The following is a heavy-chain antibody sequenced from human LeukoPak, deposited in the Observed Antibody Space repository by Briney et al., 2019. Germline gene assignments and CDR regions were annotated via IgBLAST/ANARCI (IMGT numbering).Heavy chain of an antibody. D-gene: IGHD3-3*01. CDR3: AKSYDFWSGYYTLGISDYYYYMDV. V-gene: IGHV3-30*02. CDR1: GFTFSSYG. CDR2: IRYDGSNK. J-gene: IGHJ6*03. Sequence: GGSLRLSCAASGFTFSSYGMHWVRQAPGKGLEWVAFIRYDGSNKYYADSVKGRFTISRDNSKNTLYLQMNSLRAEDTAVYYCAKSYDFWSGYYTLGISDYYYYMDVWGKGTTVTVSS.